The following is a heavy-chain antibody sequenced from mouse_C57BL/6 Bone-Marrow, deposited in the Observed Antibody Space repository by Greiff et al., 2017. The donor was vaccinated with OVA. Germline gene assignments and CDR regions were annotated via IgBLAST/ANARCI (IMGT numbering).Heavy chain of an antibody. V-gene: IGHV5-12*01. CDR2: ISNGGGST. CDR3: ARHSPGYFDV. CDR1: GFTFSDYY. J-gene: IGHJ1*03. Sequence: EVQLVESGGGLVQPGGSLKLSCAASGFTFSDYYMYWVRQTPEKRLEWVAYISNGGGSTYYPDTVKGRFTISRDNAKNTLYLQMSRLKSEDTAMYYCARHSPGYFDVWGTGTTVTVSS.